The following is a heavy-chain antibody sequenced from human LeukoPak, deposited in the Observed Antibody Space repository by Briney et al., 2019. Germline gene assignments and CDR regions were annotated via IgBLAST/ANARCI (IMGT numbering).Heavy chain of an antibody. CDR2: IIPIFGTA. D-gene: IGHD4-11*01. V-gene: IGHV1-69*05. Sequence: ASVKVSCKASGGTFSSYAISWVRQAPGQGREWMGGIIPIFGTANYAQKFQGRVTITTDESTSTAYMELSSLRSEDTAVYYCASSSPPATVTTTFDYWGQGTLVTVS. J-gene: IGHJ4*02. CDR1: GGTFSSYA. CDR3: ASSSPPATVTTTFDY.